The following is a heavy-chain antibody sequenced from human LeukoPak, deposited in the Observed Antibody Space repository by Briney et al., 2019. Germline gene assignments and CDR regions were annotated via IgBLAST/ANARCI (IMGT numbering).Heavy chain of an antibody. Sequence: ASVKVSCKASGYTFTSYDISWVRQAPGQGLEWMGWISAYNGNTNYAQKLQGRVTITRNTSISTAYMELSSLRSEDTAVYYCARVRGNWFDPWGQGTLVTVSS. CDR2: ISAYNGNT. J-gene: IGHJ5*02. CDR1: GYTFTSYD. CDR3: ARVRGNWFDP. D-gene: IGHD2-21*01. V-gene: IGHV1-18*01.